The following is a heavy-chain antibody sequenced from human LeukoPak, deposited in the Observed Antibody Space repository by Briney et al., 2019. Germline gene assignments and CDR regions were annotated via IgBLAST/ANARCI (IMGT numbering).Heavy chain of an antibody. CDR2: ISAYNGNT. CDR1: GYTFTSYG. Sequence: ASVKVSFKASGYTFTSYGISWVRQPHGQGLEWMGLISAYNGNTNYAQKLQGRVTMTTDTSTSTAYMELRSLRSDDTAVYYCASGGYSNSWPFDYWGQGTLVTVSS. CDR3: ASGGYSNSWPFDY. V-gene: IGHV1-18*01. J-gene: IGHJ4*02. D-gene: IGHD6-13*01.